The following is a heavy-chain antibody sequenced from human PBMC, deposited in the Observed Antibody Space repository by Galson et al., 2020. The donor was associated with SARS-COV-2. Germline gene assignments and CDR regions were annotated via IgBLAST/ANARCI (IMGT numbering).Heavy chain of an antibody. J-gene: IGHJ6*02. Sequence: GESLKISCAASGFTFSSYSMNWVRQAPGKGLEWVSSISSSSSYIYYADSVKGRFTISRDNAKNSLYLQMNSLRAEDTAVYYCATLTMDKDPIRDLLFQDYYYYGMDVWGQGTTVTVSS. V-gene: IGHV3-21*01. CDR3: ATLTMDKDPIRDLLFQDYYYYGMDV. D-gene: IGHD3-10*01. CDR2: ISSSSSYI. CDR1: GFTFSSYS.